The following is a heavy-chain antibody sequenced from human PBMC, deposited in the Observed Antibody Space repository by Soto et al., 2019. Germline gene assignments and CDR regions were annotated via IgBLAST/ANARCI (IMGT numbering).Heavy chain of an antibody. Sequence: QVQLVESGGGVVQPGRSLRLSCAASGFTFSSYSMHWVHQSPGKGLEWVAVLSYDVRNKFYADSVKGRFTISRDNAKNTLYLQMNSLRTEDTAVYYCAREYVTGYYNVLGYWGQGTLVTVSS. D-gene: IGHD3-9*01. CDR2: LSYDVRNK. CDR1: GFTFSSYS. J-gene: IGHJ4*02. CDR3: AREYVTGYYNVLGY. V-gene: IGHV3-30*04.